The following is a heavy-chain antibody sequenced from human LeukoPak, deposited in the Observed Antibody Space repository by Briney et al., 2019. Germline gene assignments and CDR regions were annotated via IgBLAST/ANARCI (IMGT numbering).Heavy chain of an antibody. D-gene: IGHD4-23*01. Sequence: GESLKISCHDSGYSFTSYWIGWVRQMPGRGLEWMGIIYPGNSDTRYSPSFQGQVTISADKSISTASLQWSSLKASDTAMYYCATYYGGLFDSWGQGTLVTVSS. CDR2: IYPGNSDT. V-gene: IGHV5-51*01. J-gene: IGHJ4*02. CDR1: GYSFTSYW. CDR3: ATYYGGLFDS.